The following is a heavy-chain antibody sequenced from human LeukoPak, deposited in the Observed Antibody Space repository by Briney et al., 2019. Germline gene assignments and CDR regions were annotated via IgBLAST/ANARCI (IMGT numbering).Heavy chain of an antibody. CDR2: ITGSGGIT. CDR1: GFTFSSYA. CDR3: AKGRVAGTFDI. Sequence: GGSLRLSCAASGFTFSSYAMSWVRQAPGKGLEWVSTITGSGGITYYADSVKGRFTISRDNSKSTLFLQMNSLRAEDTAVYYCAKGRVAGTFDIWGQGTMLTVSS. D-gene: IGHD6-19*01. J-gene: IGHJ3*02. V-gene: IGHV3-23*01.